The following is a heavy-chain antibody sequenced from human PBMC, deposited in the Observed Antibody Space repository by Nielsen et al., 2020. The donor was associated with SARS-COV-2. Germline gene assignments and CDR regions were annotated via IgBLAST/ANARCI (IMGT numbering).Heavy chain of an antibody. CDR3: ARDRYETTNRYHPPDN. J-gene: IGHJ4*02. CDR1: GFMFSTYA. Sequence: GESLKISCSTSGFMFSTYAIHWVRQAPGKGLEWVALVSGGGVIKLYADSVRGRFTISRDNSNRSAYLQMDSLRTDDTALYFCARDRYETTNRYHPPDNWGQGTLVTVSS. V-gene: IGHV3-30*03. CDR2: VSGGGVIK. D-gene: IGHD1-14*01.